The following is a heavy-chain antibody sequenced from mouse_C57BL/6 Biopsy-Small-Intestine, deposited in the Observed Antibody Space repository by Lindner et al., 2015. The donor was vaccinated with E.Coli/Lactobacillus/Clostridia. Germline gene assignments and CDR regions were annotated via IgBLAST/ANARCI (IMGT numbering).Heavy chain of an antibody. CDR1: GYTFTSYG. CDR3: ARDISSYYYYYYGMDV. J-gene: IGHJ1*01. CDR2: ISAYNGNT. D-gene: IGHD1-1*01. Sequence: SVKVSCKASGYTFTSYGISWVRQAPGQGLEWMGWISAYNGNTNYAQKLQGRVTMTTDTPTSTAYMELRSLRSDDTAVYYCARDISSYYYYYYGMDVWGQGTTVTVSS. V-gene: IGHV1-81*01.